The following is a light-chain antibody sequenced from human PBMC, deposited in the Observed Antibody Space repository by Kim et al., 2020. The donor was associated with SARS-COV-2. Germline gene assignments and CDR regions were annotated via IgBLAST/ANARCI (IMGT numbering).Light chain of an antibody. V-gene: IGKV3-20*01. Sequence: SPGKRPTLSCTASQSVSSNYLAWYQQKPGQAPRLLIYGASSRATGIPDRFSGSGSGTDFTLTITRLEPEDFAVYYCQQYSSSPATFGQGTKVDIK. J-gene: IGKJ1*01. CDR1: QSVSSNY. CDR2: GAS. CDR3: QQYSSSPAT.